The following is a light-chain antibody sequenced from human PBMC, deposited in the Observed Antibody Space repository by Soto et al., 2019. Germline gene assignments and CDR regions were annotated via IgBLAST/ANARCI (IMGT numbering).Light chain of an antibody. CDR3: QQYYSYPFT. J-gene: IGKJ3*01. Sequence: ALRMTQSPSSFSASTGDRVTITCRASQGISSYLAWYQQKPGKAPKLLIYAASTLQSGVPSRFSGSGSGTDFTLTISCLQSEDFPTYYCQQYYSYPFTFGPGTKVDIK. CDR2: AAS. V-gene: IGKV1-8*01. CDR1: QGISSY.